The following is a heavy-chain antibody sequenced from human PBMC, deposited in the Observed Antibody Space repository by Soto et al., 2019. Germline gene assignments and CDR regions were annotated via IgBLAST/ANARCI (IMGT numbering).Heavy chain of an antibody. J-gene: IGHJ6*03. V-gene: IGHV3-30*18. CDR3: AKEIDSSSSTGYYYYMDV. CDR1: GGTFSSYG. Sequence: SMRLSCAASGGTFSSYGMHWDRQASGKGLEWVTVISYDGNNKYYTDSVKGRFTISRDNSKNTLYLQMNSLRAEDTAVYYCAKEIDSSSSTGYYYYMDVWGKGTTVTVSS. D-gene: IGHD6-6*01. CDR2: ISYDGNNK.